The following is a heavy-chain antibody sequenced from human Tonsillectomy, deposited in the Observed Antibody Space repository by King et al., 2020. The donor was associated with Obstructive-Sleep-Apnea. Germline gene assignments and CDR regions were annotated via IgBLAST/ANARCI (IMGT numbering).Heavy chain of an antibody. CDR3: VMATIYHFDY. V-gene: IGHV3-66*01. J-gene: IGHJ4*02. D-gene: IGHD5-24*01. Sequence: VQLVESGGGLVQPGGSLRLSCAASGFTVSSNYMICVRQAPGKGLEWGSVIYSGGRTYYADSVKGRFTISRDNSKNTLYLQMNSLRAEDTAVYYCVMATIYHFDYWGQGTLVTVSS. CDR1: GFTVSSNY. CDR2: IYSGGRT.